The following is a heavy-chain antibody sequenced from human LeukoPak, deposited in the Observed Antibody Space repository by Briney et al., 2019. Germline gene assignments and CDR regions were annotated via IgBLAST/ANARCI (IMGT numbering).Heavy chain of an antibody. V-gene: IGHV3-9*01. CDR1: GFTFDDYA. Sequence: SGGSLRLSCAASGFTFDDYAMHWVRQAPGKGLEWVSGISWNSGSIGYADSVKGRFTISRDNAKNSLYLQMNSLRAEDTAFYYCAKDIGSGRYFTYYFDYWGQGTLVTVSS. CDR3: AKDIGSGRYFTYYFDY. D-gene: IGHD1-26*01. J-gene: IGHJ4*02. CDR2: ISWNSGSI.